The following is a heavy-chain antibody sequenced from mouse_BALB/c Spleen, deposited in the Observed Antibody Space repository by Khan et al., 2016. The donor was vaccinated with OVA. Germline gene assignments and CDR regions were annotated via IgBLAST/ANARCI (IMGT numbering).Heavy chain of an antibody. V-gene: IGHV1S81*02. CDR3: ARNAYFGNYFDH. D-gene: IGHD2-10*01. CDR2: IYPGDGRV. CDR1: GYTFTNYW. Sequence: VQLQQSGAELVKPGASVKLSCKASGYTFTNYWVHWVKQGPGQGLEWIGEIYPGDGRVNYNEKFKNKASLTVDRSSSTAYMQLSSLTSEDSAVDYCARNAYFGNYFDHWGQGTTLTVSS. J-gene: IGHJ2*01.